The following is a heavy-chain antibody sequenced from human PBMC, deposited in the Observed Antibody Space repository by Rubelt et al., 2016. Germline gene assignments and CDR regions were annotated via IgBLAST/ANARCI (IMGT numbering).Heavy chain of an antibody. CDR2: ISSSGSTI. V-gene: IGHV3-48*03. J-gene: IGHJ4*02. CDR3: ARSDIVATITDY. Sequence: EVQLVESGGGLVQPGGSLRLSRAASGFTFSSYEMNWVRQAPGKGLEWVSYISSSGSTIYHADSVKGRFTISRDNAKNSLYLQMNSLRAEDTAVYYCARSDIVATITDYWGQGTLVTVSS. CDR1: GFTFSSYE. D-gene: IGHD5-12*01.